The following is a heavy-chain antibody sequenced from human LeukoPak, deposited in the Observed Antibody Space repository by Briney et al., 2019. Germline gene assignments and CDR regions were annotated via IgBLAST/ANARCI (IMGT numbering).Heavy chain of an antibody. J-gene: IGHJ5*02. V-gene: IGHV3-9*01. Sequence: PGRSPRLSCAASGFTFDDYAMHWVRQAPGKGLEWVSGISWNSGSIGYADSVKGRFTISRDNAKNSLYLQMNSLRAEDTALYYCARDRDRLWNPVGTKFDPWGQGTLVTVSS. D-gene: IGHD4/OR15-4a*01. CDR1: GFTFDDYA. CDR3: ARDRDRLWNPVGTKFDP. CDR2: ISWNSGSI.